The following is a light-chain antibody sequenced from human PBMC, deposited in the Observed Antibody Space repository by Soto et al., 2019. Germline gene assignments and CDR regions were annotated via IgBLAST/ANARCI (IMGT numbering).Light chain of an antibody. Sequence: EIVLTQSPGTLSLSPGERSTLSYWASQSVDSHLVWYQQKPGQAPRLLIFGASNRATGIPARFSGSGSGTDFTLTISSLEPEDFAVYYCQQRSNWPITFGQVTRLEI. CDR1: QSVDSH. CDR3: QQRSNWPIT. CDR2: GAS. V-gene: IGKV3-11*01. J-gene: IGKJ5*01.